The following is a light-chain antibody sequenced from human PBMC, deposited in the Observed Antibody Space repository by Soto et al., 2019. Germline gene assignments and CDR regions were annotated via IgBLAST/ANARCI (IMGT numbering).Light chain of an antibody. CDR2: DAS. CDR1: QSVSTF. Sequence: EIVLTQSPATLSLSPGDRATLSCRATQSVSTFLAWYQQKPGQAPRLLIYDASKRATGIPTRFSGSGSGTDFTLTISSLEPEDFAVYYCQQRINWPLTFGGGTKVEIK. V-gene: IGKV3-11*01. J-gene: IGKJ4*01. CDR3: QQRINWPLT.